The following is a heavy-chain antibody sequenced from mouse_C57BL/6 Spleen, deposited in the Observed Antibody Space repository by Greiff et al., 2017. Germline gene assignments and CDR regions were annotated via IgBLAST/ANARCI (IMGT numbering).Heavy chain of an antibody. V-gene: IGHV5-6*01. Sequence: EVKLVESGGDLVKPGGSLKLSCAASGFTFSSYGMSWVRQTPDKRLEWVATISSGGSYTYYPDSVKGRFTISRDNAKNTLYLQMSSLKSEDTAMYYCASGPFDYWGQGTTLTVSS. J-gene: IGHJ2*01. CDR1: GFTFSSYG. CDR2: ISSGGSYT. CDR3: ASGPFDY.